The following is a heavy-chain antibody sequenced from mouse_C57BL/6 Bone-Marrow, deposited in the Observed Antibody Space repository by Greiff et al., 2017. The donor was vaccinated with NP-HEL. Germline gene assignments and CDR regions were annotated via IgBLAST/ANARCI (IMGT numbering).Heavy chain of an antibody. V-gene: IGHV1-81*01. Sequence: QVQLQQSGAELARPGASVKLSCKASGYTFTSYGISWVKQRPGQGLEWIGEIYPRSGNTYYNEKFKGKATLTADKSSSTAYMELRSLTSEDSAVYFCARDYYSPAWFAYWGQGTLVTVSA. J-gene: IGHJ3*01. CDR2: IYPRSGNT. CDR3: ARDYYSPAWFAY. D-gene: IGHD2-12*01. CDR1: GYTFTSYG.